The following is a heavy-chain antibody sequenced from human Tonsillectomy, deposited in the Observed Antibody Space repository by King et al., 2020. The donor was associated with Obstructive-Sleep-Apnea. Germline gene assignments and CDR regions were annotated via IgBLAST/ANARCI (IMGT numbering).Heavy chain of an antibody. J-gene: IGHJ4*02. CDR1: GFIFSNVW. CDR2: IKSKTDGGTT. V-gene: IGHV3-15*01. D-gene: IGHD5-12*01. Sequence: VQLVESGGGLIKPGESLRLSCTASGFIFSNVWMSWVRQTPGKGLEWVGRIKSKTDGGTTEHAASVKGRFTISRDDSKNTLYVQMNSLRTEDTAVYYCRTDGAFGEWLRPGDYWGQGTLVTVSS. CDR3: RTDGAFGEWLRPGDY.